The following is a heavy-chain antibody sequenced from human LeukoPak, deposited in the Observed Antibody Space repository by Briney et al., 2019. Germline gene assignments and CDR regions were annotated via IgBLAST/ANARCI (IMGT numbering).Heavy chain of an antibody. J-gene: IGHJ4*02. CDR3: AKDDAWLRFGE. Sequence: GGSLRLSCAASGFTFSSHAMVWVRQAPGKGLEWVSFISHDGSESFHTESVKGRFTISRDNFKNTVDLQVSGLKEEDTAVYYCAKDDAWLRFGEWSQGTLVTVSS. CDR1: GFTFSSHA. D-gene: IGHD3-10*01. V-gene: IGHV3-30-3*01. CDR2: ISHDGSES.